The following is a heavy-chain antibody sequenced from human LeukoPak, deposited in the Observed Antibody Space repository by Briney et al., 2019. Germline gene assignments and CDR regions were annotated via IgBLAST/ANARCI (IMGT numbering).Heavy chain of an antibody. CDR1: GFTFSSYG. J-gene: IGHJ6*02. CDR2: IWYDGSNK. D-gene: IGHD3-3*01. V-gene: IGHV3-33*01. CDR3: ARDSGPQDYDFWSGYYKDYYYYYGMDV. Sequence: GGSLRLSCAASGFTFSSYGMHWVRQAPGKGLEWVAVIWYDGSNKYYADSVKGRFTISRDNSKNTLYLQMNSLRAEDTAVYYCARDSGPQDYDFWSGYYKDYYYYYGMDVWGQGTTVTVSS.